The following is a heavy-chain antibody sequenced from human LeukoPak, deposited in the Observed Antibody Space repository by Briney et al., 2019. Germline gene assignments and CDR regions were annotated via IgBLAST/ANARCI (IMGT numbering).Heavy chain of an antibody. J-gene: IGHJ4*02. V-gene: IGHV3-74*01. D-gene: IGHD1-26*01. CDR2: SNTDGSST. CDR1: GFTFSSYW. CDR3: ARGKGWEQPIDS. Sequence: PGGSLRLSCAASGFTFSSYWMHWVRQAPGKGLILVSRSNTDGSSTNYADSVKGRFTISRDNAKNTVYLQMNSLRAEDTAVYYCARGKGWEQPIDSWGQGSLVTVSS.